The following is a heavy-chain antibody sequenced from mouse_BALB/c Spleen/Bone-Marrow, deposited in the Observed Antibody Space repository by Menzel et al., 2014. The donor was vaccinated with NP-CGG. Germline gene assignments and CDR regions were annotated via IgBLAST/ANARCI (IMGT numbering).Heavy chain of an antibody. CDR1: GFTFSSFG. Sequence: EVQGVESGGGLVQPGGSRKLSCAASGFTFSSFGMHWVRQAPEKGLERVAYISSGSSTIYYADTVKGRFTISRDNPKNALFLQMTSLRSEDTAMYYCARAGMDYWGQGTSVTVSS. CDR3: ARAGMDY. J-gene: IGHJ4*01. V-gene: IGHV5-17*02. D-gene: IGHD3-3*01. CDR2: ISSGSSTI.